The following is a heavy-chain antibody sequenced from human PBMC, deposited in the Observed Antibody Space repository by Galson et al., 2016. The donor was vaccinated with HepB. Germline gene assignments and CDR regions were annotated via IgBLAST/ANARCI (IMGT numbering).Heavy chain of an antibody. CDR1: GDSINSSY. CDR2: RYYSGST. CDR3: ARNRGGIAAWFDP. V-gene: IGHV4-59*01. Sequence: SETLSLTCTVSGDSINSSYWSWIRQPPGKGLEWIGFRYYSGSTKCNPSLKSRVTISVDTSKNQFSLKLTSVTAADTAVYFCARNRGGIAAWFDPWGQGTLVTVST. D-gene: IGHD6-13*01. J-gene: IGHJ5*02.